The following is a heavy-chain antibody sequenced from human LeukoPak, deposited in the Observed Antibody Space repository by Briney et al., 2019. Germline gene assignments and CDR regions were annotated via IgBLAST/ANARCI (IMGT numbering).Heavy chain of an antibody. CDR1: GYTFTGYY. CDR3: ARGASQTYYYDSSGYCDY. V-gene: IGHV1-2*02. D-gene: IGHD3-22*01. Sequence: ASVKVSCKASGYTFTGYYMHWVRQAPGQGLEWMGWINPNSGGTNYAQEFQGRVTMTRDTSISTAYMELSRLRSDDTAVYYCARGASQTYYYDSSGYCDYWGQGTLVTVSS. CDR2: INPNSGGT. J-gene: IGHJ4*02.